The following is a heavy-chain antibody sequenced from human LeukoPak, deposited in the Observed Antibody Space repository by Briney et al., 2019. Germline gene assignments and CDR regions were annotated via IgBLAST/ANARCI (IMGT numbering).Heavy chain of an antibody. CDR1: GFAFSKYW. CDR2: IRQDGGET. V-gene: IGHV3-7*01. J-gene: IGHJ4*02. CDR3: ARPPYSGGWYLMF. Sequence: GGSLRLSCAASGFAFSKYWMTWVRQPPGKGLEWVANIRQDGGETYYVDSVKGRFTISRDNTKNSLYLQMNSLRAEDTAVYYCARPPYSGGWYLMFWGQGTLVTVSS. D-gene: IGHD6-19*01.